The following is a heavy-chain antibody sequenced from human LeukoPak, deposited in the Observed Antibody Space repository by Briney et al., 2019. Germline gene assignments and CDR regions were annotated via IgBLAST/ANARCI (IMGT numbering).Heavy chain of an antibody. CDR2: IKQDGSEK. CDR3: AMFPRRYSSSWPHGLYYMDV. Sequence: PGGSLRLSCAASGFTFSSYWMSWVRQAPGKGLEWVANIKQDGSEKYYVDSVKGRFTISRDNAKNSLYLQMNSLRAEDTAVYYCAMFPRRYSSSWPHGLYYMDVWGKGTTVTVSS. V-gene: IGHV3-7*01. D-gene: IGHD6-13*01. J-gene: IGHJ6*03. CDR1: GFTFSSYW.